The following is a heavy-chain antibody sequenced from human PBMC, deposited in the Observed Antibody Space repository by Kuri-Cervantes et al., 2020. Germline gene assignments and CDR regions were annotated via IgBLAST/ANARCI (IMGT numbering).Heavy chain of an antibody. CDR3: ARWRSSRRDGLDY. CDR2: ISSSSSYI. V-gene: IGHV3-21*01. D-gene: IGHD5-24*01. Sequence: GGSLRLSCAASGFTFSSYAMSWVRQAPGKGLEWVSSISSSSSYIYYADSVKGRFTISRDNAKNSLYLQMNSLRAEDTAVYYCARWRSSRRDGLDYWGQGTLVTVSS. CDR1: GFTFSSYA. J-gene: IGHJ4*02.